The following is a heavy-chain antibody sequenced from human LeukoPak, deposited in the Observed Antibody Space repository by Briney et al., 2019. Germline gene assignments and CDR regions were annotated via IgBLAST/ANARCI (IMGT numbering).Heavy chain of an antibody. V-gene: IGHV5-51*01. CDR2: IYPGDSDT. CDR1: GYSFTSYW. D-gene: IGHD3-9*01. J-gene: IGHJ5*02. Sequence: GESLKISCKGSGYSFTSYWIGWVRQMPGKGLEWMGIIYPGDSDTRYSPSFQGPVTISADKSISTAYLQWSSLKASDTAMYYCARQSSSYDILTGYSTNNWFDPWGQGTLVTVSS. CDR3: ARQSSSYDILTGYSTNNWFDP.